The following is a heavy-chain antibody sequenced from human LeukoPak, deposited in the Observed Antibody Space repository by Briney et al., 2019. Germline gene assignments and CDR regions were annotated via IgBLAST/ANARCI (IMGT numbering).Heavy chain of an antibody. CDR3: ARDRCSGGSCFNFYMDV. V-gene: IGHV3-74*01. D-gene: IGHD2-15*01. CDR1: GFTFSSYW. CDR2: INSDGSST. J-gene: IGHJ6*03. Sequence: PGGSLRLSCAASGFTFSSYWMHWVRQAPGKGLVWVSRINSDGSSTSYADSVKGRFTISRDNAKDTLYLQMNSLRAEDTAVYYCARDRCSGGSCFNFYMDVWGKGTTVTVSS.